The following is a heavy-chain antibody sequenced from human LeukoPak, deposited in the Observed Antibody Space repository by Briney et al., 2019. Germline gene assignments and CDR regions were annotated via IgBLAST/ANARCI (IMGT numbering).Heavy chain of an antibody. Sequence: SVKVSCKASGGTFSSYAISWVRQAPGQGLEWMGGIIPIFGTANYAQQFQGRVTITADESTSTAYMELSSLRSEDTAVYYCARDQSRVFKYCSGGSCPDSSGSFAYWGQGTLVTVSS. D-gene: IGHD2-15*01. V-gene: IGHV1-69*13. CDR3: ARDQSRVFKYCSGGSCPDSSGSFAY. CDR2: IIPIFGTA. J-gene: IGHJ4*02. CDR1: GGTFSSYA.